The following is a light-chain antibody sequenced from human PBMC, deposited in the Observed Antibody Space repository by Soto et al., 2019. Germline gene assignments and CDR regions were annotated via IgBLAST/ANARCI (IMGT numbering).Light chain of an antibody. CDR1: SGHSSYA. V-gene: IGLV4-69*01. Sequence: QLVLTQSPSASASLGASVKLTCTLSSGHSSYAIAWRQQQPEKGPRYLMKLNSDGSHSKGDGIPDRFSGSSSGAERYLTISSLQSEDEADYYCQTWGTGFWVFGGGTKLTVL. J-gene: IGLJ3*02. CDR3: QTWGTGFWV. CDR2: LNSDGSH.